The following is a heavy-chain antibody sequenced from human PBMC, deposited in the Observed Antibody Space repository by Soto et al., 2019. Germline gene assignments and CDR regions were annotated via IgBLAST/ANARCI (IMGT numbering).Heavy chain of an antibody. D-gene: IGHD3-3*01. J-gene: IGHJ2*01. CDR1: GGSFSGYY. CDR2: INHSGSA. CDR3: ARELRDGYIYCYFDL. Sequence: LETLSLTGAVYGGSFSGYYWSCIRHPPGKGLEWIGEINHSGSANYNPSLKSRVTISVDKSKTQFSLKLSSVTAAATAVYYCARELRDGYIYCYFDLWGRGTLVTVSS. V-gene: IGHV4-34*01.